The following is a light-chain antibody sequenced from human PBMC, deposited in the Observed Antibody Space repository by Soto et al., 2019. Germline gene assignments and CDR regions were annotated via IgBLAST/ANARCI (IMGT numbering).Light chain of an antibody. CDR2: KAS. Sequence: DIQMTQSPSSLSASVGDRVTITCRASQTISSWLAWYQQKPGKAPKLLIYKASTLKSGVPSRFSGSGSGTEFTLTINSLQSEDSAVYYCQRYNNWPLTFGGGTKVDI. J-gene: IGKJ4*01. CDR3: QRYNNWPLT. V-gene: IGKV1-5*03. CDR1: QTISSW.